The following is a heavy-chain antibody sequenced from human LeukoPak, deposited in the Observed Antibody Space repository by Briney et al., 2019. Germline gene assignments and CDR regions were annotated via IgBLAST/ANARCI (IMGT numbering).Heavy chain of an antibody. D-gene: IGHD3-10*01. CDR2: ISSSSNTI. CDR1: GFTFSTYN. J-gene: IGHJ4*02. CDR3: AKDSDV. V-gene: IGHV3-48*01. Sequence: GGSLRLSCAASGFTFSTYNMNWVRQAPGKGLEWVSYISSSSNTIYYADSVKGRFTISRDNAKNSLYLQMNSLKAEDTAVYYCAKDSDVWGQGTLVTVSS.